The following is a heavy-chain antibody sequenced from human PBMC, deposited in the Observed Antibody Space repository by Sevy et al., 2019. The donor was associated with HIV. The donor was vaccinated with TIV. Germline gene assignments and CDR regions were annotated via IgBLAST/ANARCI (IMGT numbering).Heavy chain of an antibody. V-gene: IGHV1-69*06. J-gene: IGHJ5*02. CDR1: GGTFSSYA. CDR2: IIPIFGTA. Sequence: ASVKVSCKASGGTFSSYAISWVRQAPGQGLEWMGGIIPIFGTANYAQKFQGRVTITADKSTSTAYMELSSLRSEETAVYYCARIPSSYYYDSSGPGEVEGFDPWGQGTLVTVSS. D-gene: IGHD3-22*01. CDR3: ARIPSSYYYDSSGPGEVEGFDP.